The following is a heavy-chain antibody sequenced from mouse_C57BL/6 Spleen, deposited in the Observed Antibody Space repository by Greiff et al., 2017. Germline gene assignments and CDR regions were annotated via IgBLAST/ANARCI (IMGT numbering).Heavy chain of an antibody. CDR3: TRRSNYDFAY. J-gene: IGHJ3*01. V-gene: IGHV1-15*01. Sequence: LVESGAELVRPGASVTLSCKASGYTFTDYEMHWVKQTPVHGLEWIGAIDPETGGTAYNQKFKGKAILTADKSSSTAYMELRSLTSEDSAVYYCTRRSNYDFAYWGQGTLVTVSA. CDR2: IDPETGGT. CDR1: GYTFTDYE. D-gene: IGHD2-5*01.